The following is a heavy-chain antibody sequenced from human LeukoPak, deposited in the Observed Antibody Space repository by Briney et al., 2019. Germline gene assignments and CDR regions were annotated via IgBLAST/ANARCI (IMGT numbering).Heavy chain of an antibody. D-gene: IGHD3-10*01. CDR2: INAGNGNT. Sequence: ASVKVSCKASGYTFTSYAVHWVRQAPGQRLEWMGWINAGNGNTKYSQKFQGRVTITRDTSASTAYMELSSLRSEDTAVYYCARSRITMVRGALVYWGQGTLVTVSS. V-gene: IGHV1-3*01. CDR1: GYTFTSYA. CDR3: ARSRITMVRGALVY. J-gene: IGHJ4*02.